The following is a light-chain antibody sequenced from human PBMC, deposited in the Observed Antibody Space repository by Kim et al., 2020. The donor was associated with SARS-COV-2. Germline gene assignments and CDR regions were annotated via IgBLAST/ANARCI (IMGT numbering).Light chain of an antibody. Sequence: SASVGDRVTITCRASQRISSWLAWYQQKPGKAPNILIFAASSLQSGVPSRFSGSGSGTDFSLTISSLQPEDSATYYCQQANSFPYTFGQGTKLEI. J-gene: IGKJ2*01. V-gene: IGKV1-12*01. CDR3: QQANSFPYT. CDR2: AAS. CDR1: QRISSW.